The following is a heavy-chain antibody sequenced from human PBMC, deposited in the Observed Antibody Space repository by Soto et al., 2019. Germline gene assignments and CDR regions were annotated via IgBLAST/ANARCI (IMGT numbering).Heavy chain of an antibody. Sequence: PGGSLRLSCAASGFTFRNYPMNWVRQSPDRGLEWVALISFDGNNRDYADSVRGRFTVSRDNSKNTLHLQMNSLRPKDTAIYYCAQLLGGSYAFEIWGQGTLVTVSS. J-gene: IGHJ3*02. CDR2: ISFDGNNR. D-gene: IGHD1-26*01. V-gene: IGHV3-30-3*01. CDR1: GFTFRNYP. CDR3: AQLLGGSYAFEI.